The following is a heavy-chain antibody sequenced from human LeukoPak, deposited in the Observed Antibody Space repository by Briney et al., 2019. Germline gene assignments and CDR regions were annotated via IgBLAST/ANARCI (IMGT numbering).Heavy chain of an antibody. CDR1: GFTFSSYG. CDR2: IRYDGSNK. Sequence: GGSLRLSCAASGFTFSSYGMHWVRQAPGKGLEWVAFIRYDGSNKYYADSVKGRFTISRDNAKNTLYLQMNSLRAEDTAVYYCARDPSYSENLDYWGQGTLVTVSS. D-gene: IGHD1-26*01. CDR3: ARDPSYSENLDY. J-gene: IGHJ4*02. V-gene: IGHV3-30*02.